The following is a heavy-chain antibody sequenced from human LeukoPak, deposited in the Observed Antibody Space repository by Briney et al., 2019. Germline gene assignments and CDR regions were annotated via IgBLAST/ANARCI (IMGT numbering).Heavy chain of an antibody. CDR1: GYSISSGYY. Sequence: SETLSLTCTVSGYSISSGYYWGWIRQPPGKGLEWIGSIYNSGITYYNASLKSRVTISVDTSKNQFSLKLNSVTAADTAVYYCARDSSLVVIAVSQGDFDYWGQGTLVTVSS. CDR2: IYNSGIT. D-gene: IGHD2-21*01. V-gene: IGHV4-38-2*02. CDR3: ARDSSLVVIAVSQGDFDY. J-gene: IGHJ4*02.